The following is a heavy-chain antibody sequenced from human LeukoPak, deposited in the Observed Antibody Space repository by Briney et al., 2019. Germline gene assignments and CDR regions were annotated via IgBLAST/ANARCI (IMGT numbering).Heavy chain of an antibody. J-gene: IGHJ1*01. V-gene: IGHV4-30-2*01. Sequence: SETLSLTCTVSGGSISSGGYYWSWIRQPPGKGLEWIGYIYHSGSTYYNPSLKSRVTISVDTSKNQFSLKLSSVTAADTAVYYCARGAPRSIYCSSTSCYTKYFQHWGQGTLVTVSS. D-gene: IGHD2-2*01. CDR2: IYHSGST. CDR3: ARGAPRSIYCSSTSCYTKYFQH. CDR1: GGSISSGGYY.